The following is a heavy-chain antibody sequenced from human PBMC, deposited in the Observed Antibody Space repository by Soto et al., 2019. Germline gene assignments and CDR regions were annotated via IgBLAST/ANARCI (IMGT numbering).Heavy chain of an antibody. CDR1: GFSFSDYY. D-gene: IGHD1-7*01. CDR3: AGGSTTFRGMDV. Sequence: QVQLVESGGGLVQPGGSLRLSCAASGFSFSDYYMKWIRQAPGKGLEWVSYISSSGGTIYHADSVKGRFTISRDNTKNSLYLEMNVLSAGDRAVCYCAGGSTTFRGMDVWGQGTTVIVSS. V-gene: IGHV3-11*01. CDR2: ISSSGGTI. J-gene: IGHJ6*02.